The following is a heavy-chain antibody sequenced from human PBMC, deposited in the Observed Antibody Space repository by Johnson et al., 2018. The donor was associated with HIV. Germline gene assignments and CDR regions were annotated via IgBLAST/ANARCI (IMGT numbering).Heavy chain of an antibody. CDR2: ISFDGSNK. CDR1: GFIFSDYY. CDR3: VREGYSSSSDAFDI. J-gene: IGHJ3*02. Sequence: VQLVESGGGLVKPGGSLRLSCAASGFIFSDYYMTWFRQAPGKGLEWLAFISFDGSNKYFGDSVEGRFDISRENSKNSHYLHMNSLRPEDTAIYYCVREGYSSSSDAFDIWGQGTMVTVSS. V-gene: IGHV3-30*03. D-gene: IGHD6-6*01.